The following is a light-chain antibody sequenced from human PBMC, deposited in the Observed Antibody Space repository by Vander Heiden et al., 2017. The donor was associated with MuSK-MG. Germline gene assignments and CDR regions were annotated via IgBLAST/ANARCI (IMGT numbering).Light chain of an antibody. V-gene: IGKV1-39*01. CDR3: QQSDNTPYT. Sequence: DIQMTQSPSSLSASVGDRVTITCRASQTISTFLNWYQQKPGQVPKILIYSTSNLQSGVPSRFSGSGSGTDFTLTISRLQPEDFATYFCQQSDNTPYTFDQGTKLEIK. CDR2: STS. J-gene: IGKJ2*01. CDR1: QTISTF.